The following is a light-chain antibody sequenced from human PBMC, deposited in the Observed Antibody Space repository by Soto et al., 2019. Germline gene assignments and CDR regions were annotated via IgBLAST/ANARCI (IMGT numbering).Light chain of an antibody. J-gene: IGKJ2*01. CDR1: QDVDSMY. V-gene: IGKV3-20*01. CDR2: GAS. Sequence: EIVLTQSPGTLPLSPGERATLSCRASQDVDSMYLAWYQQKPGQAPRLLIYGASRRAAGIPDRFSGSGSGTDFTLTISRLEPEDFAVYSCQQYDGSTMYTFGQGTKLEIK. CDR3: QQYDGSTMYT.